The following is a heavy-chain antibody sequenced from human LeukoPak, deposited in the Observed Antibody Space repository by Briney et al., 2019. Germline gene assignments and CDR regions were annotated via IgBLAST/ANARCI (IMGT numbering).Heavy chain of an antibody. CDR1: GGSISSYY. CDR2: IYYSGST. V-gene: IGHV4-59*08. J-gene: IGHJ6*03. D-gene: IGHD7-27*01. Sequence: PSETLSLTCTVSGGSISSYYWSWIRQPPGKGLEWIGYIYYSGSTNYNPSLKSRVTISVDTSKNQFSLKLSSVTAADTAVYYCARPGAAYYYYYYMDVWGKGTTVTVSS. CDR3: ARPGAAYYYYYYMDV.